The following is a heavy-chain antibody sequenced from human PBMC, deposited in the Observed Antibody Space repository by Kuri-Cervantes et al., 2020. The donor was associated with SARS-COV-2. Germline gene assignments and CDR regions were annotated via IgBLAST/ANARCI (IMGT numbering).Heavy chain of an antibody. Sequence: GGSLRLSCAASGFTFSSYWMHWVRQAPGKGLVWVSRINSDGSSTSYADSVKGRFTISRDNAKNSLYLQMNNLRDEDTAVYYCARDQGIVEDWFDPWGQGTLVTVSS. D-gene: IGHD1-26*01. CDR3: ARDQGIVEDWFDP. CDR2: INSDGSST. V-gene: IGHV3-74*01. J-gene: IGHJ5*02. CDR1: GFTFSSYW.